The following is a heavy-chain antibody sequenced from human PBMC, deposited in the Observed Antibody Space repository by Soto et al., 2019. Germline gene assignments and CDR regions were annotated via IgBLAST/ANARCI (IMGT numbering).Heavy chain of an antibody. CDR2: INPNSGGS. D-gene: IGHD3-10*01. CDR1: GYTFTGYY. CDR3: ARSLSYYYGMDV. J-gene: IGHJ6*02. Sequence: QVQLVQSGAEVKKPGASVKVSCKASGYTFTGYYMHWVRQAPGQGLEWMGWINPNSGGSKYAQNFQGWVTMTRDTSISTVYLELSRLRPDDTAVYYCARSLSYYYGMDVWGQGTTVTVSS. V-gene: IGHV1-2*04.